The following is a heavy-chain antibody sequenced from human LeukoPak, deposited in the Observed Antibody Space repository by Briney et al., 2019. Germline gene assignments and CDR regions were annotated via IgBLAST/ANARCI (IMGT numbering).Heavy chain of an antibody. CDR1: GFTFSSYA. V-gene: IGHV3-23*01. CDR2: ISGIGGTT. J-gene: IGHJ4*02. Sequence: GGPLRLSCAASGFTFSSYAMSWVRQAPGKGLEWVSAISGIGGTTYYADSVKGRFTISRDNSNNTLYLQMNSLRAEDTAVYYCAKDRGMFLVGYLDYWGQGTLVTVSS. CDR3: AKDRGMFLVGYLDY. D-gene: IGHD2-15*01.